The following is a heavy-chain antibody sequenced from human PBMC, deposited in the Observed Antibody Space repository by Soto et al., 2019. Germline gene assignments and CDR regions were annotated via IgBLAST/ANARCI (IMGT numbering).Heavy chain of an antibody. V-gene: IGHV3-9*01. J-gene: IGHJ3*02. CDR2: ISWNSGSI. Sequence: PGGSLRLSCAASGFTFDDYAMHWVRQAPGKGLEWVSGISWNSGSIGYADSVKGRFTISRDNAKNSLYLHMNSLRVEDTAVYYCAREHDYLWGSYRYTDDAFDMWGQGTMVTVSS. CDR3: AREHDYLWGSYRYTDDAFDM. D-gene: IGHD3-16*02. CDR1: GFTFDDYA.